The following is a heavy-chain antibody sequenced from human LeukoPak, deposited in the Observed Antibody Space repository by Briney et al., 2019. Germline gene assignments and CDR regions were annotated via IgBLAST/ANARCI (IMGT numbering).Heavy chain of an antibody. Sequence: GGSLRLSCVASGLSFGNYAMRWVRQAPGKGLQWVSQISGTGGATWYAGFARDRFTISRDNSKKTLYLQMSGLRVDDTAMYYCVKDPRDTYGTNWFVSWGQGTLLIVSS. D-gene: IGHD2-21*01. J-gene: IGHJ5*01. CDR2: ISGTGGAT. V-gene: IGHV3-23*01. CDR3: VKDPRDTYGTNWFVS. CDR1: GLSFGNYA.